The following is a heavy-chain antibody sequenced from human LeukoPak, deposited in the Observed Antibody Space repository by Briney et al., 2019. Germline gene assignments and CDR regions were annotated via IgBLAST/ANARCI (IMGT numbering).Heavy chain of an antibody. J-gene: IGHJ4*02. V-gene: IGHV3-7*01. CDR2: IKQDGSEK. D-gene: IGHD6-19*01. Sequence: PGGSQRLSCAASGFTFSSYWMSWVRQAPGKGLEWVANIKQDGSEKYYVDSVKGRFTISRDNAKNSLYLQMNSLRAEDTAVYYCARDLSYSSGWYSRPSDYWGQGTLVTVSS. CDR1: GFTFSSYW. CDR3: ARDLSYSSGWYSRPSDY.